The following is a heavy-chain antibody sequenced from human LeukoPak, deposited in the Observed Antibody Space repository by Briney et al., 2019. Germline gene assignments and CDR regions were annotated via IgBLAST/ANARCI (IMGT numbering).Heavy chain of an antibody. Sequence: GGSLRLSCAASGFTFSSYSMNWVRQAPGKGLEWVSSISSSSSYIYYADSVKGRFTISRDNAKNSLYLQMNSLRAEDTAVYYCARDQALWFGDLQPVFDPWGQGTLVTVSS. CDR2: ISSSSSYI. D-gene: IGHD3-10*01. V-gene: IGHV3-21*01. CDR3: ARDQALWFGDLQPVFDP. J-gene: IGHJ5*02. CDR1: GFTFSSYS.